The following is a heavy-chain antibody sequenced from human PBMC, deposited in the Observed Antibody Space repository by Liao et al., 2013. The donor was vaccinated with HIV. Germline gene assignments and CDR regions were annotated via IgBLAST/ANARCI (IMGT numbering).Heavy chain of an antibody. Sequence: LQLQESGPGLVKPSETLSLTCTASGDSIRSSSFFWSWIRQSPVKGLEWIGSIYYSGDTHYNPSLKSRLTISIDTSKNHFSLKLSSVIAADTATYYCARQIRGSSYGPFDYWGQGILVTVSS. CDR3: ARQIRGSSYGPFDY. V-gene: IGHV4-39*07. J-gene: IGHJ4*02. CDR2: IYYSGDT. CDR1: GDSIRSSSFF. D-gene: IGHD5-18*01.